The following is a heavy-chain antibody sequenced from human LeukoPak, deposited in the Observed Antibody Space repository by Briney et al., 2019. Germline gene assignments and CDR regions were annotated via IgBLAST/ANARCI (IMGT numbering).Heavy chain of an antibody. CDR1: GFTFSSYS. J-gene: IGHJ4*02. CDR3: VRDPDALDY. Sequence: GGSLRLSCAASGFTFSSYSMNWVRQAPGKGLEWVSYITRSSSTLHYRDSVKGRFTISRDNAKNSLYLQMNSLRDEDTAVYYCVRDPDALDYWGQGTLVTVSS. V-gene: IGHV3-48*02. CDR2: ITRSSSTL.